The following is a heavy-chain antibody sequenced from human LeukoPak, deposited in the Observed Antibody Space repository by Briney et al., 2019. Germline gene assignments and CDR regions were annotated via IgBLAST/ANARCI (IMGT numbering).Heavy chain of an antibody. CDR2: ISSSSSYI. CDR1: GFTFSSYS. J-gene: IGHJ4*03. Sequence: GGSLRLSCAASGFTFSSYSMNWVRQAPGKGLEWVSSISSSSSYIYYADSVKGRFTISRDNAKNTLYLQMNSLRAEDTAIYYCARVIRAAPGKGYFDYWGQGTTVSVSS. CDR3: ARVIRAAPGKGYFDY. D-gene: IGHD6-13*01. V-gene: IGHV3-21*04.